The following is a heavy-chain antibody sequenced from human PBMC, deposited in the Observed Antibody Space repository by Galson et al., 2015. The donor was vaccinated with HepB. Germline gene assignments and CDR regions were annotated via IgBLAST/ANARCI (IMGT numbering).Heavy chain of an antibody. CDR1: GFTFSSYA. D-gene: IGHD2-15*01. CDR2: ISGSGGST. V-gene: IGHV3-23*01. J-gene: IGHJ3*02. CDR3: AKVIEEYLLLRGAFDI. Sequence: SLRLSCAASGFTFSSYAMSWVRQAPGKGLEWVSAISGSGGSTYYADSVKGRFTLSRDNSKNTLYLQMNSLRAEDTAVYYCAKVIEEYLLLRGAFDIWGQGTMVTVSS.